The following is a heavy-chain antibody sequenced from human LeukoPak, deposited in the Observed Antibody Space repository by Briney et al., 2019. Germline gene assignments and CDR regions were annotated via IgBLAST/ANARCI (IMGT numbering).Heavy chain of an antibody. D-gene: IGHD6-13*01. V-gene: IGHV4-30-2*01. J-gene: IGHJ4*02. CDR2: IYHSGST. CDR1: GGSISSGGYY. CDR3: ARGRTSSWYGGTFDY. Sequence: SETLFLTCTVSGGSISSGGYYWSWIRQPPGKGLEWIGYIYHSGSTYYNPSLKSRVTISVDRSKNQFSLKLSSVTAADTAVYYCARGRTSSWYGGTFDYWGQGTLVTVSS.